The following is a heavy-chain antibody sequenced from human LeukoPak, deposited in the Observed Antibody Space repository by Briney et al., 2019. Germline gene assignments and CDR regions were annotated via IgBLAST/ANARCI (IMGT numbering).Heavy chain of an antibody. J-gene: IGHJ4*02. V-gene: IGHV2-5*02. Sequence: SGPTLVNPTQTLTLTCTFSGFALSTSGVGVGWIRQPPGKALGCLALIYWDDDKRYSPSLKTRLTITKDTSRNQVVLTMTNMDPVDTATYYCAHRLRGYNWNDGIFDYWGQGTLVTVSS. CDR2: IYWDDDK. D-gene: IGHD1-1*01. CDR1: GFALSTSGVG. CDR3: AHRLRGYNWNDGIFDY.